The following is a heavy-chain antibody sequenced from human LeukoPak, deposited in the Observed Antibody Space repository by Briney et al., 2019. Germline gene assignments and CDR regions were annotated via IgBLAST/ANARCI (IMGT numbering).Heavy chain of an antibody. CDR2: IKQDGSER. V-gene: IGHV3-7*01. CDR1: GFTFSSYW. CDR3: AKDLVNGAAAGRGNWFDP. D-gene: IGHD6-13*01. Sequence: PGGSLRLSCAASGFTFSSYWMSWVRQAPGKGLEWMANIKQDGSERYYVDSVKGRFTISRDNAKNSLYLQMNSLRAEDTAVYYCAKDLVNGAAAGRGNWFDPWGQGTLVTVSS. J-gene: IGHJ5*02.